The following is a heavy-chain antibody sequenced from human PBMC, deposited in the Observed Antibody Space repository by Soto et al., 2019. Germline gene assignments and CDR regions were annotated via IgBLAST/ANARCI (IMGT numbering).Heavy chain of an antibody. CDR1: RYTFTSQY. V-gene: IGHV1-2*02. Sequence: ASVKVSFNASRYTFTSQYLNSARNSPGEGLEWTGWINPTTGATRYAQKFQGRVTMTRDTSMSTAYLEVRSLRPDETAVYYCAKGDSSWVSWLEQWGQGPLVIV. D-gene: IGHD6-19*01. CDR2: INPTTGAT. CDR3: AKGDSSWVSWLEQ. J-gene: IGHJ4*02.